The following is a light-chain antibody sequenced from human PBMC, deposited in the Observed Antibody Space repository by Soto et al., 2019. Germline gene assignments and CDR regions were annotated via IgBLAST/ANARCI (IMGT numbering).Light chain of an antibody. Sequence: ELVMTQSPATLSASPGERATLSCRASQSVITNVAWYQQKPVQALRLLIYGASPRATGIPARFSGSGSGTEFTLTISSLQYEDFAVYYCQHYNHWPMYTFGQGTKVEIK. CDR1: QSVITN. V-gene: IGKV3-15*01. CDR3: QHYNHWPMYT. J-gene: IGKJ2*01. CDR2: GAS.